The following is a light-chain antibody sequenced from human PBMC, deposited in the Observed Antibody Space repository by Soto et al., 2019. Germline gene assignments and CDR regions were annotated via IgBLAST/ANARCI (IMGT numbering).Light chain of an antibody. Sequence: QSALTQPASVSGSPGQSITISCTGTNSDIGGYNYVSWYQQHPGKAPKLMIYDVNNRPSGVSKRFSGSKSGNTASLTISGLQAADEADYYCSSYTSSTTFVVFGGGTKLTVL. CDR1: NSDIGGYNY. CDR2: DVN. V-gene: IGLV2-14*03. J-gene: IGLJ3*02. CDR3: SSYTSSTTFVV.